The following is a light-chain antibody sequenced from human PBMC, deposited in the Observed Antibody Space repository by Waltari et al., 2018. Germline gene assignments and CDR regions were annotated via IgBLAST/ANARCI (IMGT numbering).Light chain of an antibody. J-gene: IGLJ2*01. CDR2: EVT. Sequence: QSALTQPPSASGSPGQSVTISCTGTSNDVGGHNYVSCYQQHPGKVPKLMLYEVTTRPSGVPDRFSGSKSGNTASLTVSGLQAEDEADYYCSSYAGSNNLLFGGGTKLTVL. CDR3: SSYAGSNNLL. V-gene: IGLV2-8*01. CDR1: SNDVGGHNY.